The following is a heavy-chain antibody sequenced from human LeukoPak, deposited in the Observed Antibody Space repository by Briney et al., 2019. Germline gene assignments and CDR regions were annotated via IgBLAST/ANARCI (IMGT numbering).Heavy chain of an antibody. CDR1: GGSISSGGYY. D-gene: IGHD2-2*02. Sequence: NSSETLSLTCTVSGGSISSGGYYWSWIRQHPGKGLEWIGYIYYSGSTYYNPSLKSRVTISVDTSKNQFSLKLSSVTAADTAVYYCARLPAAISHYYYGMDVWGQGTTVTVSS. CDR2: IYYSGST. V-gene: IGHV4-31*03. J-gene: IGHJ6*02. CDR3: ARLPAAISHYYYGMDV.